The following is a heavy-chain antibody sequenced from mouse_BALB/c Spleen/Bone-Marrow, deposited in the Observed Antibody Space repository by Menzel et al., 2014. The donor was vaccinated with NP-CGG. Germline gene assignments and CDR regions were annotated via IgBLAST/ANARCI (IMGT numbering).Heavy chain of an antibody. D-gene: IGHD1-3*01. CDR2: IWSDGST. J-gene: IGHJ4*01. Sequence: VKLMESGPGLVAPSQSLSITCTVSGSSLTSYGVHWVRQPPGKGLEWLVVIWSDGSTSYNSALKSRLSISKDNSKSQVFLKMNSLQTDDTAMYYCARRGDNRAMDYWGQGTSVTVSS. V-gene: IGHV2-6*02. CDR3: ARRGDNRAMDY. CDR1: GSSLTSYG.